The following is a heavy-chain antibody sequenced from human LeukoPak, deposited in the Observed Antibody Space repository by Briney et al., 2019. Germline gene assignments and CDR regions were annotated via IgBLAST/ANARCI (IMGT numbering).Heavy chain of an antibody. CDR1: RYTFTSYD. CDR2: MNPNSGNT. J-gene: IGHJ1*01. D-gene: IGHD1-7*01. Sequence: ASVKVSCESCRYTFTSYDINWVRQATGQGLEWMGWMNPNSGNTGYAQKFQGRVTMNRNTSISTAYMELSSLRSEDTAVYYCARRVSGWNYQTAEYFQHWGEGTLVTV. V-gene: IGHV1-8*01. CDR3: ARRVSGWNYQTAEYFQH.